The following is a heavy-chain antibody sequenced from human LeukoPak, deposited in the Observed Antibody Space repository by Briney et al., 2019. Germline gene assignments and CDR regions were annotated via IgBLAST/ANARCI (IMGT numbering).Heavy chain of an antibody. Sequence: PGGSLRLSCAASGSTFSSNDMHWVRQAPGKGLEWVAVIWYDGNNKYYADSVKGRFTISRDNSKNTLFLQMNSLRAEDTAVYYCATDAGHWFDPWGQGTLVTVSS. V-gene: IGHV3-33*01. CDR2: IWYDGNNK. J-gene: IGHJ5*02. CDR1: GSTFSSND. CDR3: ATDAGHWFDP.